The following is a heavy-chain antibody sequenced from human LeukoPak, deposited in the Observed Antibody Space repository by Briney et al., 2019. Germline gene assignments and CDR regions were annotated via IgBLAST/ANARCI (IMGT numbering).Heavy chain of an antibody. CDR3: VKDRPFPYGMDV. D-gene: IGHD2-21*01. CDR1: GFKFADYG. J-gene: IGHJ6*02. Sequence: GGSLRLSCAASGFKFADYGMHWVRQPPGKGLEWVSYITWNGGYTYYADSVKGRFTISRDNSKNSLYLQMNSLRPEDTALYYCVKDRPFPYGMDVWGHGTTVTVSS. CDR2: ITWNGGYT. V-gene: IGHV3-43D*03.